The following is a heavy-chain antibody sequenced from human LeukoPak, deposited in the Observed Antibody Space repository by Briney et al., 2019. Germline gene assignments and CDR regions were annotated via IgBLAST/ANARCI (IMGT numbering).Heavy chain of an antibody. CDR2: IRYDGSNK. J-gene: IGHJ6*03. CDR1: GFTFSSYG. D-gene: IGHD2-2*02. Sequence: PGGSLRLSCAASGFTFSSYGMHWVRQAPGKGLEWVAFIRYDGSNKYYADSVKGRFTISRDNSKNTLYLQMNSLGAEDTAVYYCANQGYCSSTSCYTYYYMDVWGKGTSVTVSS. CDR3: ANQGYCSSTSCYTYYYMDV. V-gene: IGHV3-30*02.